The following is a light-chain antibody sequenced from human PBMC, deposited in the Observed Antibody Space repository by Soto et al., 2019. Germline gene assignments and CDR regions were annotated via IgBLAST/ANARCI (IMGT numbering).Light chain of an antibody. CDR2: KVS. Sequence: DVVMTQSPLSLPVTLGQPASISCRSSQSLVYSDGNTYLNWFQQRPGQSPRRVIYKVSNRDSGVPDRVSGSGSGTDFTLKISRVESGDVGVYYCMQGTHPFTFGPGTKVDIK. CDR3: MQGTHPFT. J-gene: IGKJ3*01. V-gene: IGKV2-30*01. CDR1: QSLVYSDGNTY.